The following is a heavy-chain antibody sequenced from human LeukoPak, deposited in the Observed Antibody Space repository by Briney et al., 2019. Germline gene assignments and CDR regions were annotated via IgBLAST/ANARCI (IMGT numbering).Heavy chain of an antibody. J-gene: IGHJ6*04. Sequence: GGSLRLSCAASGFSFSKYNMNWVRQAPGKGLEWVSSISSGGSYIYYADSVKGRFTISRDNTKNSLYLQMNSLRAEDTAVYYCVRGKANYGSGSDVWGKGTTVTVSS. CDR2: ISSGGSYI. CDR1: GFSFSKYN. D-gene: IGHD3-10*01. V-gene: IGHV3-21*01. CDR3: VRGKANYGSGSDV.